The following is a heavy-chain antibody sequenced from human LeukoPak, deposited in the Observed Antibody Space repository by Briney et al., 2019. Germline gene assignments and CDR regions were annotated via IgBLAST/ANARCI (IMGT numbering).Heavy chain of an antibody. CDR2: IYTSGST. V-gene: IGHV4-61*02. J-gene: IGHJ4*02. CDR1: GGSISSGSYY. Sequence: SETLSLTCTVSGGSISSGSYYWSWIRQPAGKGLEWIGRIYTSGSTNYNPSLKSRVTISVDTSKNQFSLKLSSVTAADTAVYYCARSGSGYLRYYFDYWGQGTLVTVSS. CDR3: ARSGSGYLRYYFDY. D-gene: IGHD5-12*01.